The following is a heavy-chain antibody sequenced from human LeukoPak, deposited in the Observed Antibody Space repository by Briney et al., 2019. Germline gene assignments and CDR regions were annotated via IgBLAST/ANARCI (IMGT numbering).Heavy chain of an antibody. V-gene: IGHV4-39*01. Sequence: SETLSLTCSVSGGSISGSSYYWGWIRQPPGKGLEWIRSIYYSRSTYYNPSLKSRVTISVDTSKNQFSLKLSSVTAADTAVYYCARHADSGFGQLAFDYWGQGTLVTVSA. CDR3: ARHADSGFGQLAFDY. J-gene: IGHJ4*02. D-gene: IGHD3-10*01. CDR2: IYYSRST. CDR1: GGSISGSSYY.